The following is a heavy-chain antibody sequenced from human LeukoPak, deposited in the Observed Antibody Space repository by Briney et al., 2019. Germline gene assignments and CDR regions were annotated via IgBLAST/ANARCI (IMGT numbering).Heavy chain of an antibody. J-gene: IGHJ4*02. CDR1: GFTFSSYA. CDR2: ISYDGSNK. Sequence: GRSPRLSCAASGFTFSSYAMHWVRQAPGKGLEWVAVISYDGSNKYYADSVKGRFTISRDNSKNTLYLQMNSLRAEDTAVYYCARDLGTHCSSTSCPRGAFDYWGQGTLVTVSS. V-gene: IGHV3-30*04. CDR3: ARDLGTHCSSTSCPRGAFDY. D-gene: IGHD2-2*01.